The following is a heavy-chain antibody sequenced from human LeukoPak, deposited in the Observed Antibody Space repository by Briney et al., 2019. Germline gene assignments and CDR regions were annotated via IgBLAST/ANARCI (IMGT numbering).Heavy chain of an antibody. CDR1: GFTFSTYG. CDR3: ATGSGFGTDH. CDR2: IRYDGSNE. J-gene: IGHJ4*02. V-gene: IGHV3-30*02. Sequence: GGSLRLSCAASGFTFSTYGMHWVRQAPAKGLEWVAFIRYDGSNEYYVDSVKGRFTISRDNSKKTLYLQMNHLRAEDTAVYYCATGSGFGTDHWGQGRLVTVSS. D-gene: IGHD3-3*01.